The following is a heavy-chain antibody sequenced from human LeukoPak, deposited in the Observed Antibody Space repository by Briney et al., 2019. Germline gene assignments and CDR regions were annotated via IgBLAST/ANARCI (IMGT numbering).Heavy chain of an antibody. D-gene: IGHD2-2*01. CDR1: GGSISSYY. CDR3: ARDLSHRLCTSCYLFDY. V-gene: IGHV4-59*12. Sequence: ETLSLTCTVSGGSISSYYWSWIRQPPVKGLEWIGYIYYSGSTNYNPSLKSRVTMSVDTSKNQFSLKLSSVTAADTAVYYCARDLSHRLCTSCYLFDYWGQGTLVTVSS. CDR2: IYYSGST. J-gene: IGHJ4*02.